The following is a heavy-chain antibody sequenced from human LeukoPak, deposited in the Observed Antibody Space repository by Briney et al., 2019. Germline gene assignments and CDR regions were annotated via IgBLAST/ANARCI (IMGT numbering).Heavy chain of an antibody. CDR2: IYYSGST. CDR1: GDSIDSVSYY. D-gene: IGHD6-19*01. J-gene: IGHJ3*02. V-gene: IGHV4-61*01. Sequence: SETLSLTCSVSGDSIDSVSYYWSWIRQPPGRGLEWIGYIYYSGSTNYNPSLKSRVTISVDTSKNQFSLKLSSVTAADTAVYYCARQQWLEQDAFDIWGQGTMVTVSS. CDR3: ARQQWLEQDAFDI.